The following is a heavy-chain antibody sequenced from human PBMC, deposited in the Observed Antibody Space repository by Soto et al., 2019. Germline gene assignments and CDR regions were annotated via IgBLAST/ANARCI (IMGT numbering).Heavy chain of an antibody. V-gene: IGHV3-23*01. Sequence: GGSLRLSCAASGFTFSSYAMSWVRQAPGKGLEWVSAISGSGGSTYYADSVKGRFTISRDNSKNTLYLQMNSLRAEDTAVYYCAKFGCSGGSCYSPRGYYPDWRQGTLVTVSS. J-gene: IGHJ4*02. CDR2: ISGSGGST. CDR1: GFTFSSYA. D-gene: IGHD2-15*01. CDR3: AKFGCSGGSCYSPRGYYPD.